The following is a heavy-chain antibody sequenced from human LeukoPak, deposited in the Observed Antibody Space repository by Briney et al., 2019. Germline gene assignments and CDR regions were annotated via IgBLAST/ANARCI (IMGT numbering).Heavy chain of an antibody. CDR1: AYTFTGPY. Sequence: AAVKDSFMATAYTFTGPYRHSMRPAPGQGGEWMGLINPNRGGAKYAQKFQGRVTLTRDTSTSTAYMELSGRRADDTAAYYCARVEYCTKGVCINFDLWGQGPLVTVSS. CDR3: ARVEYCTKGVCINFDL. J-gene: IGHJ4*02. V-gene: IGHV1-2*02. CDR2: INPNRGGA. D-gene: IGHD2-8*01.